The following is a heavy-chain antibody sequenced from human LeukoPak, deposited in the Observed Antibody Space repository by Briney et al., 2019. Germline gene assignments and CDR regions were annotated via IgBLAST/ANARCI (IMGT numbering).Heavy chain of an antibody. J-gene: IGHJ4*02. V-gene: IGHV4-59*08. Sequence: SETLSLTCTVSGGSISTYYWSWSRQPPGKGLEWIGYIDYSGSANYHPSLKSRVTMFVDMSKNQFSLRLSSVTAADTAVYYCARHRAYSSSSPFDYWGQGTLVTVSS. CDR3: ARHRAYSSSSPFDY. CDR1: GGSISTYY. CDR2: IDYSGSA. D-gene: IGHD6-6*01.